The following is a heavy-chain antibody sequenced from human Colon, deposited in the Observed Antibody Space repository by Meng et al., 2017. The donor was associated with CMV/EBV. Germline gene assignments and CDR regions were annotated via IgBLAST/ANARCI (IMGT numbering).Heavy chain of an antibody. Sequence: QVQQVVAGGEVEKPGDSEKVSCKASAYSILPYDILRVRQAPGQGREWVGCRLPTTGALDYAQKFRGRITLTTDTTITTAYMVLIGLTSDDTAVYYCITDNWDYDYWGQGTLVTVSS. CDR1: AYSILPYD. CDR2: RLPTTGAL. D-gene: IGHD1-7*01. J-gene: IGHJ4*02. V-gene: IGHV1-2*02. CDR3: ITDNWDYDY.